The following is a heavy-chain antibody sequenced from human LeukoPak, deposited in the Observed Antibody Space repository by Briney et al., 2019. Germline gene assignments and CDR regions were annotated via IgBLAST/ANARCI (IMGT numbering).Heavy chain of an antibody. CDR1: GFTFSNYA. J-gene: IGHJ4*02. Sequence: GGSLRLSCAASGFTFSNYAMYWVRQAPGKGLEWVSGISDSGGRTYYADSLKGRFTISRDNSKNTLYLQMNSLRAEDTAVYYCAKVGYNSGWLQDYWGQGTLVTVSS. CDR3: AKVGYNSGWLQDY. D-gene: IGHD6-19*01. V-gene: IGHV3-23*01. CDR2: ISDSGGRT.